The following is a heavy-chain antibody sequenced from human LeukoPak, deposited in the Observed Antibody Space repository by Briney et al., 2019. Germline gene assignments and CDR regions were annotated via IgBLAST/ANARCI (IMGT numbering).Heavy chain of an antibody. V-gene: IGHV3-64D*06. CDR2: ISSNGGST. D-gene: IGHD4/OR15-4a*01. Sequence: PGGSLRLSRSASGFTLSSYAMHWVRQAPGKGLEFVSGISSNGGSTYYTDPVKGRLTISRDNSKNTVYLQMSSLRPEDTDVYFCVKRLNNYFDYWGQGTLVTVSS. CDR1: GFTLSSYA. J-gene: IGHJ4*02. CDR3: VKRLNNYFDY.